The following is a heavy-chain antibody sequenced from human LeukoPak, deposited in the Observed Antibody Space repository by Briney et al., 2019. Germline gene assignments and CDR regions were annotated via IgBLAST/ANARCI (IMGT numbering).Heavy chain of an antibody. V-gene: IGHV1-46*01. Sequence: ASVKVSCKASGYTFTRNFMHWVRQAPGHGLEWMGVFNPSGGSATYSQNFQGRVTMTRDTSTSTVYMEMSSLRSEDTAVYYCARGYDILTGYYRGSFDYWGQGTLVTVSS. J-gene: IGHJ4*02. D-gene: IGHD3-9*01. CDR2: FNPSGGSA. CDR3: ARGYDILTGYYRGSFDY. CDR1: GYTFTRNF.